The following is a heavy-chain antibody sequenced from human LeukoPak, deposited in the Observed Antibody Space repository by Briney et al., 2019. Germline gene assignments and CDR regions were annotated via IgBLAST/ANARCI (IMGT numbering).Heavy chain of an antibody. V-gene: IGHV3-9*01. Sequence: PGGSLRLSCVASGFTFDDYAMHWVRQAPGKGLEWVSGISWNSGSIGYADSVKGRFTISRDNAKNSLYLQMNSLRAEDTALYYCAKSPYSSGLYDYWGQGTLVTV. J-gene: IGHJ4*02. CDR3: AKSPYSSGLYDY. CDR1: GFTFDDYA. CDR2: ISWNSGSI. D-gene: IGHD6-19*01.